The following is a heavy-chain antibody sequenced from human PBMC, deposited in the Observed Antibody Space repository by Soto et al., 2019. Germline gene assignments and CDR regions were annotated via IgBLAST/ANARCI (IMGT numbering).Heavy chain of an antibody. CDR2: ISTTNSYM. CDR3: TRDPVPDSSGYFPFDY. CDR1: VFWLSTYS. J-gene: IGHJ4*02. V-gene: IGHV3-21*01. Sequence: GGSLRLSCAASVFWLSTYSMNWVRHAPGKGLEWVASISTTNSYMYYADSVRGRFTISRDNAKNSLFLQMNSLRAEDTAVYYCTRDPVPDSSGYFPFDYWGQGTLVTVSS. D-gene: IGHD3-22*01.